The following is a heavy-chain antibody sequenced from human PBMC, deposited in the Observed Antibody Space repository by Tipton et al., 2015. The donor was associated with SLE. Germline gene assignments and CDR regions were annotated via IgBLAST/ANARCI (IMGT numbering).Heavy chain of an antibody. J-gene: IGHJ4*02. D-gene: IGHD6-13*01. Sequence: TLSLTCTVSGGSISSGSYYWSWTRQPAGKGLEWIGYIYTSGSTNYNPSLKSRVTISVDTSKNQFSLKLSSVTAADTAVYYCARAIAAAGDDFDYWGQGTLVTVSS. CDR2: IYTSGST. V-gene: IGHV4-61*09. CDR1: GGSISSGSYY. CDR3: ARAIAAAGDDFDY.